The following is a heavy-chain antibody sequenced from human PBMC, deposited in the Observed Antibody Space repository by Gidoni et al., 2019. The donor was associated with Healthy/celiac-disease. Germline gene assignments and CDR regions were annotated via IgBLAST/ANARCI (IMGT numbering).Heavy chain of an antibody. Sequence: QVQLQASGPGLVKPSQTLCLTCTVSGGSIRSGGYYWSWLRQHPGKVLEVIGYIYYSEGTYYNPSPKSRVTISVDTSKNKLSPKLSAVNAADTALYYSARGDKWNDNWGQGTLVTVSS. CDR2: IYYSEGT. CDR3: ARGDKWNDN. V-gene: IGHV4-31*03. J-gene: IGHJ4*02. CDR1: GGSIRSGGYY. D-gene: IGHD1-20*01.